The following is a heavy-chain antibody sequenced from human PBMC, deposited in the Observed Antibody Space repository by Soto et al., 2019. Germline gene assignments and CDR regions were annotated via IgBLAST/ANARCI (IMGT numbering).Heavy chain of an antibody. CDR1: GGSISSGGYY. CDR2: IYYSGST. J-gene: IGHJ4*02. D-gene: IGHD6-13*01. V-gene: IGHV4-31*03. CDR3: ARVSIAAAPTYYFDY. Sequence: SEPLSLTCTVSGGSISSGGYYWSWIRQHPGKGLEWIGYIYYSGSTYYNPSLKSRVTISVDTSKNQFSLKLSSVTAADTAVYYCARVSIAAAPTYYFDYWGQGTLVTVSS.